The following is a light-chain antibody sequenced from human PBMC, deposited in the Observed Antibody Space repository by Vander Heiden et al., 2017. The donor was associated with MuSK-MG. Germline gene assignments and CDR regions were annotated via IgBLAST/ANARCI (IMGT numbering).Light chain of an antibody. J-gene: IGLJ2*01. CDR1: SGSIASNY. Sequence: NFMLTQPHSVSESPGKTVTISCTRSSGSIASNYVQWYQQRPGSAPTTGIYEDNQRPSGVPDRFSGSIDSSSNSASLTISGLKTEDEADYYCQSYDSSNVVFGGGTKLTVL. CDR2: EDN. V-gene: IGLV6-57*03. CDR3: QSYDSSNVV.